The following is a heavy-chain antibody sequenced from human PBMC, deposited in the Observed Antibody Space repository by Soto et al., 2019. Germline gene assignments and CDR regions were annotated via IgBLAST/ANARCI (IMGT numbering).Heavy chain of an antibody. J-gene: IGHJ4*01. CDR1: GGSFSSTNYY. V-gene: IGHV4-39*07. CDR3: VKADVMIVAGSTFDC. CDR2: IYYSGTT. D-gene: IGHD6-19*01. Sequence: LSLTCTVSGGSFSSTNYYWGWIRQPPGKGLEWTGSIYYSGTTFYNPSLKSRVTISVDTSKKQFSLKLNSMTAAHTAVYYCVKADVMIVAGSTFDCGGQGTRVTVAS.